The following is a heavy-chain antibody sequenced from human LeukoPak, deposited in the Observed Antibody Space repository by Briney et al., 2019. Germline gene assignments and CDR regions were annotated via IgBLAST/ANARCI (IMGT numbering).Heavy chain of an antibody. D-gene: IGHD3-22*01. CDR1: GGSFSGYY. CDR2: INHSGST. J-gene: IGHJ5*02. CDR3: ARGDSSGFIRS. V-gene: IGHV4-34*01. Sequence: SETLSLTCAVYGGSFSGYYWSWIRQPPGKGLEWIGEINHSGSTNYNPSLKSRVTISVDTSKNQFSLKLSSVTAADTAVYYRARGDSSGFIRSWGQGTLVTVSS.